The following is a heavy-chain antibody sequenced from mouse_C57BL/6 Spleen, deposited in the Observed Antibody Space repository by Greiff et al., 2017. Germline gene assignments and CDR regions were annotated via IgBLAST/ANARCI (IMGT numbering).Heavy chain of an antibody. Sequence: EVQLQQSGAELVRPGASVKLSCTASGFNIKDDYMYWVKQRPEQGLEWIGWIDPENGDTEYASKFQGKATITADTSSNTAYLQLSSLTSEDTAVYYCTRDYYGSRDDYWGQGTTLTVSS. V-gene: IGHV14-4*01. CDR2: IDPENGDT. J-gene: IGHJ2*01. D-gene: IGHD1-1*01. CDR1: GFNIKDDY. CDR3: TRDYYGSRDDY.